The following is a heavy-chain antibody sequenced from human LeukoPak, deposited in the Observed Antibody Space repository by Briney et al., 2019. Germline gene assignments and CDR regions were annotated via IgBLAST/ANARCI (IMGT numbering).Heavy chain of an antibody. J-gene: IGHJ4*02. D-gene: IGHD1-26*01. CDR3: AKDRREWELQLDY. Sequence: GGSLRLSCAASGFTFSSYGMHWVRQAPGKGLEWVAVISYDGSNKYYADSVKGRFTISRDNSKNTLYLQMNSPRAEDTAVYYCAKDRREWELQLDYWGQGTLVTVSS. CDR1: GFTFSSYG. CDR2: ISYDGSNK. V-gene: IGHV3-30*18.